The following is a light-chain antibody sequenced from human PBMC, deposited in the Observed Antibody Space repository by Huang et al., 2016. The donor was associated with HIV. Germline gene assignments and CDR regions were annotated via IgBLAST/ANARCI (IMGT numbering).Light chain of an antibody. CDR1: QGICNS. CDR3: QQYHSLPWT. J-gene: IGKJ1*01. V-gene: IGKV1-NL1*01. CDR2: ATS. Sequence: DIQMTQSPSSLSASVGARVPITCRASQGICNSLAWYQQKPEKSPRLLLYATSTLESGVPSRFSGSGSGTHYTLTINTLQHEDIASYYCQQYHSLPWTFGQGTKVEIK.